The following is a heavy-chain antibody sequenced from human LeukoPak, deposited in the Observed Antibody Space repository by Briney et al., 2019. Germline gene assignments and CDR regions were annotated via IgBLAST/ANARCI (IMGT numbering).Heavy chain of an antibody. J-gene: IGHJ4*02. V-gene: IGHV4-59*08. D-gene: IGHD3-10*01. CDR1: GGSISSYY. Sequence: SETLSLTCTVSGGSISSYYWTWIRQPPGKGLEWIGYISYSGSTNYNPSLKSRVIISVDTSKNQFSLKLSSVTAADTAVYYCARHYYGSGSAIDYWGQGTLVTASS. CDR2: ISYSGST. CDR3: ARHYYGSGSAIDY.